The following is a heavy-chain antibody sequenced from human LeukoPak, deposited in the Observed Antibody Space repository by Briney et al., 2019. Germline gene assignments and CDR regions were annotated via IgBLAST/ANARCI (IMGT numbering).Heavy chain of an antibody. V-gene: IGHV3-15*01. J-gene: IGHJ6*02. CDR1: GGSISSYY. D-gene: IGHD2-2*01. CDR3: STGPPIVVVPAAMIGNYYYYGMDV. Sequence: ETLSLTCTVSGGSISSYYWSWVRQAPGKGLEWVGRIKSKTDGGTTDYAAPVKGRFTISRDDSKNTLYLQMNSLKTEDTAVYYCSTGPPIVVVPAAMIGNYYYYGMDVWGQGTTVTVSS. CDR2: IKSKTDGGTT.